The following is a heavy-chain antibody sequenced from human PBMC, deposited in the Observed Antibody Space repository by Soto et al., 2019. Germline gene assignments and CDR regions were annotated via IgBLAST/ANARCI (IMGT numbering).Heavy chain of an antibody. J-gene: IGHJ4*02. CDR1: GDSISSSSYY. V-gene: IGHV4-39*01. CDR3: ARQGGPNIVVVVDAFDY. CDR2: IYYSGST. Sequence: QLQLQESGPGLVKPSETLSLTCTVSGDSISSSSYYWGWIRQPPGKGLEWIGSIYYSGSTYYNPSLKSRVTISVDTSKNQFSLKLRSVAAADTAVYYCARQGGPNIVVVVDAFDYWGQGTLVTVSS. D-gene: IGHD2-15*01.